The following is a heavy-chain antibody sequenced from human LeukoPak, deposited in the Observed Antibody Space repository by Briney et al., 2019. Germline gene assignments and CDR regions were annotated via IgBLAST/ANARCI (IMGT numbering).Heavy chain of an antibody. CDR2: IISILGIA. CDR1: GGTFSCYA. CDR3: ARDSSGYYFYY. Sequence: SVKVSCKASGGTFSCYAISWVRQAPGQGIEWMGRIISILGIADFAQKLQDRVTITADKSTSTAYMELSSLRSEDTAVYYCARDSSGYYFYYWGQGTLVTVSS. D-gene: IGHD3-22*01. V-gene: IGHV1-69*04. J-gene: IGHJ4*02.